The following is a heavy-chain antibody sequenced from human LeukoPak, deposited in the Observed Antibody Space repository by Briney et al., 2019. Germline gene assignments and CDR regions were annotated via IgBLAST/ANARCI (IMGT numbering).Heavy chain of an antibody. CDR3: ARVVGSSWAIYYFDY. J-gene: IGHJ4*02. Sequence: GALVKVSCKASGYTFTSYGISWVRQAPGQGLEWMGWISAYNGNTNYAQKLQGRVTMTTDTSTSTAYMELRSLRSDDTAVYYCARVVGSSWAIYYFDYWGQGTLVTVSS. CDR1: GYTFTSYG. D-gene: IGHD6-13*01. V-gene: IGHV1-18*01. CDR2: ISAYNGNT.